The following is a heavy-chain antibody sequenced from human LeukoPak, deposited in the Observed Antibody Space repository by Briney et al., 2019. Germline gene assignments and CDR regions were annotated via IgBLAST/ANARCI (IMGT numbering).Heavy chain of an antibody. Sequence: SVKASCKPSGYTFTGNFMHWVRQAPRQGLEWMGWINPNSGLANYAQKLQGRVTMPRHTSLRTAYMERSRLRSDYSAVYYCARGGLPNHYYMHVWGKGTTVTVSS. D-gene: IGHD3-22*01. CDR3: ARGGLPNHYYMHV. V-gene: IGHV1-2*02. CDR2: INPNSGLA. J-gene: IGHJ6*03. CDR1: GYTFTGNF.